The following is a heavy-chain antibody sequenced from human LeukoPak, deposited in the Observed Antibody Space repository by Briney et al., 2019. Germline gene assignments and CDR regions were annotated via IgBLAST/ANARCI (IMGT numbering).Heavy chain of an antibody. Sequence: PGGSLRLSCAASGFTFTSYAMHWVRQAPGKGLEWVAAIPYNGNHKYYADSMKGRFTISRDNSKNTLFLQMNSLTAEDTAVYYCARAEFTSGPYFDYWGQGALVTVSS. CDR1: GFTFTSYA. CDR3: ARAEFTSGPYFDY. CDR2: IPYNGNHK. J-gene: IGHJ4*02. D-gene: IGHD1-14*01. V-gene: IGHV3-30*19.